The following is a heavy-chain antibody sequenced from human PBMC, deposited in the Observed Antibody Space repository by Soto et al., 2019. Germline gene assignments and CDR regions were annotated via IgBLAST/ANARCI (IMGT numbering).Heavy chain of an antibody. Sequence: SETLSLTCTVSGGSINSYYWSWIRQSPGKGLEWIGEINHSGSTNYNPSLKSRVTISVDTSKNQFSLKLSSVTAADTAVYYCARRYCSGGSCRERFDYWGQGTLVTVSS. J-gene: IGHJ4*02. CDR1: GGSINSYY. V-gene: IGHV4-34*01. CDR3: ARRYCSGGSCRERFDY. CDR2: INHSGST. D-gene: IGHD2-15*01.